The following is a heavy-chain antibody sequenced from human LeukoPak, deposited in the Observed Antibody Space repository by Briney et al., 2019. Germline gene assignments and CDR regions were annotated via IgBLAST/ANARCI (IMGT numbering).Heavy chain of an antibody. J-gene: IGHJ3*02. V-gene: IGHV1-8*01. CDR3: ARPHPPYYDFWSGLSDDAFDI. CDR1: GYTFTSYD. Sequence: ASVKVSCKASGYTFTSYDINWVRQATGQGLEWMGWMNPNSGNTGYAQKFQGRVTMTRNTSISTAYMELSSLRSEDTAVYYCARPHPPYYDFWSGLSDDAFDIWGQGTMVTVSS. CDR2: MNPNSGNT. D-gene: IGHD3-3*01.